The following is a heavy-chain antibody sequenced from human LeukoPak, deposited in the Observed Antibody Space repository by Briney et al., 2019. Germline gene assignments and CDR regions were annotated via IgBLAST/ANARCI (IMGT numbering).Heavy chain of an antibody. V-gene: IGHV4-39*07. CDR2: IYHSGST. CDR1: GGSINSGTYY. J-gene: IGHJ4*02. Sequence: SQTLSLTCTVSGGSINSGTYYWGWIRQPAGKGLEWIGSIYHSGSTYYNPSLKSRVTISVDTSKNQFSLRLSSVTAADTAVYYCARDPNYYESSGYYHFDYWGQGTLVTVSS. D-gene: IGHD3-22*01. CDR3: ARDPNYYESSGYYHFDY.